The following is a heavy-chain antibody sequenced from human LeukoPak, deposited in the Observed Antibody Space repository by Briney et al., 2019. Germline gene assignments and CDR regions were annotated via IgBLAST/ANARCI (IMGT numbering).Heavy chain of an antibody. D-gene: IGHD4-23*01. V-gene: IGHV3-21*01. Sequence: PGGSLRLSCAASVFTFSSYSMNWVRQAPGKGLEWVSSISSSSSYIYYADSVKGGFTISRDNAKNSLYPQMNSLSAEDTAVYYCATRNYYGGNTPWGQGTLVTVSS. CDR3: ATRNYYGGNTP. CDR1: VFTFSSYS. CDR2: ISSSSSYI. J-gene: IGHJ5*02.